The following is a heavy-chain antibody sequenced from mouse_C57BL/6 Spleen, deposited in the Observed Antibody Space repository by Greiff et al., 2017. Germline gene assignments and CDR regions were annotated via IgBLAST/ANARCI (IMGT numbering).Heavy chain of an antibody. D-gene: IGHD2-5*01. CDR3: ARGLYSNYGAMDY. V-gene: IGHV1-61*01. J-gene: IGHJ4*01. CDR1: GYTFTSYW. Sequence: VQLQQPGAELVRPGSSVKLSCKASGYTFTSYWLDWVKQRPGQGLEWIGNIYPSDSETHYNQKFKDKATLTVDKSSSTAYMQLSSLTSEDSAVYYCARGLYSNYGAMDYWGQGTSVTVSS. CDR2: IYPSDSET.